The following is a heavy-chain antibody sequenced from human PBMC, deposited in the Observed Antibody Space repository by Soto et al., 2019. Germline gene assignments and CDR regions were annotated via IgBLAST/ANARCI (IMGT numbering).Heavy chain of an antibody. Sequence: CQPFSLFSATYSVGWVGPLHGEGLEWVSTKCSGGTSAYCANTMKAQFTIARDDYKKKLFLQMDNLRFEDTGYYDCAMYYCESDCGSAMVPIDEWGQGTMVTVSS. V-gene: IGHV3-23*01. CDR1: SLFSATYS. D-gene: IGHD3-22*01. J-gene: IGHJ4*01. CDR2: KCSGGTSA. CDR3: AMYYCESDCGSAMVPIDE.